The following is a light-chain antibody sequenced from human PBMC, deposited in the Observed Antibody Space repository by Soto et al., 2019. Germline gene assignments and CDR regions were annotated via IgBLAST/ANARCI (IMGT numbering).Light chain of an antibody. V-gene: IGLV2-23*01. CDR1: SSDVEGYNL. Sequence: QSALTQPASVSGSPGQSITISCTGTSSDVEGYNLVSWYQQHPGKAPQLIIYEGSQRPSGFSVRFSGSQSGDTASLAISGLQAEDEADYYCCSYARGVVFGGGTKLTV. CDR2: EGS. CDR3: CSYARGVV. J-gene: IGLJ2*01.